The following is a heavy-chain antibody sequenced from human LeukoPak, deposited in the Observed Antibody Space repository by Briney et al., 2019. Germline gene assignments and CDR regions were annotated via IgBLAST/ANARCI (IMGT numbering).Heavy chain of an antibody. Sequence: RGSLRLSPAASGFTVSANFMSWVRQALEKGLEWVSLIYVGGITYYANSVTGRFIISTDNSKSTLYLQMNSLRAEDTAVYYCAREAYGSGIDYWGQGTLVTVSS. J-gene: IGHJ4*02. D-gene: IGHD3-10*01. CDR2: IYVGGIT. CDR1: GFTVSANF. CDR3: AREAYGSGIDY. V-gene: IGHV3-53*01.